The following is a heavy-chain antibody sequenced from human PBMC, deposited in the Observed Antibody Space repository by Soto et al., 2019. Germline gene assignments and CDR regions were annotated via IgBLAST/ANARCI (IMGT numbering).Heavy chain of an antibody. D-gene: IGHD2-15*01. CDR2: IYYSGST. CDR3: ARGGYCSGASCAYMGHYYYYGMDV. V-gene: IGHV4-39*01. Sequence: SETLSLTCTVSGGSISSSNYYWGWLRQPPGKGLEWIGSIYYSGSTYYNPSLKSRVTISVDTSKNQFSLKLSSVTAADTAMYYCARGGYCSGASCAYMGHYYYYGMDVWGQGTTVTVS. J-gene: IGHJ6*02. CDR1: GGSISSSNYY.